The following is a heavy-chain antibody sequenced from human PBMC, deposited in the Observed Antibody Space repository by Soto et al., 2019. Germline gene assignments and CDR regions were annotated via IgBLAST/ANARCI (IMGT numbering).Heavy chain of an antibody. J-gene: IGHJ4*02. Sequence: QVQLQESGPGLVKPSQTLSLTCTVSGGSISSAGYYWSWIRQYPGKGLEWIGYIYYSGSTYYNPSLRSRVIISRHTSKNPFSRKLSSVTAADTAVYYCARSGYYDSSGHFDCWGQGTLVTVSS. CDR1: GGSISSAGYY. CDR3: ARSGYYDSSGHFDC. D-gene: IGHD3-22*01. CDR2: IYYSGST. V-gene: IGHV4-31*03.